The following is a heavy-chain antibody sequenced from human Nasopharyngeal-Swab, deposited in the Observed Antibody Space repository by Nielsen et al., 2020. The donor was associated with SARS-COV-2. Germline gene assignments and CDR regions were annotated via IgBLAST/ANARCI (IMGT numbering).Heavy chain of an antibody. Sequence: SETLSLTCAVYGGSFSGYYWSWIRQPPGKGLEWIGEINHSGSTNYNPSLKSRVTISVDTSENQFSLKLSSVTAADTAVYYCARAAAGIFDYWGQGTLVTVSS. CDR2: INHSGST. D-gene: IGHD6-13*01. J-gene: IGHJ4*02. CDR1: GGSFSGYY. V-gene: IGHV4-34*01. CDR3: ARAAAGIFDY.